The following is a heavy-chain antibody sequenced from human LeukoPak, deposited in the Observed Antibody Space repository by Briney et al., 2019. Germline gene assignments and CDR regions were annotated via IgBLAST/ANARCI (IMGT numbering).Heavy chain of an antibody. Sequence: SETLSLTCAVYGGSISSYYWSWIRQPPGKGLEWIGYIYYSGSTNYNPSLKSRVTISVDTSKNQFSLKLSSVTAADTAVYYCARRGRPRNSSSWYLFDYWGQGTLVTVSS. V-gene: IGHV4-59*01. J-gene: IGHJ4*02. CDR3: ARRGRPRNSSSWYLFDY. CDR1: GGSISSYY. CDR2: IYYSGST. D-gene: IGHD6-13*01.